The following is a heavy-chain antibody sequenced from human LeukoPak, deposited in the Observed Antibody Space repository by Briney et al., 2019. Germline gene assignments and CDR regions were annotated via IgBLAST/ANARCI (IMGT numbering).Heavy chain of an antibody. D-gene: IGHD3-22*01. Sequence: GGSLRLSCAASGFTFSSYAMHWVRQAPGKGLEWVAVISYDGSNKYYADSVKGRFTISRDNSKNTLYLQMNSLRAEDTAVYYCARDSWTYYYDSSGDPPGAFDIWGQGTMVTVSS. J-gene: IGHJ3*02. CDR3: ARDSWTYYYDSSGDPPGAFDI. CDR1: GFTFSSYA. CDR2: ISYDGSNK. V-gene: IGHV3-30-3*01.